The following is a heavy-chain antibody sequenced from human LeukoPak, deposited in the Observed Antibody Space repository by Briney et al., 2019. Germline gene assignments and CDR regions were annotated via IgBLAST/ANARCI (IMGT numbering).Heavy chain of an antibody. CDR3: AREPPQYSSGWFSFDY. Sequence: GGSLRLSYAASGFTFSSYEMNWVRQAPGKGLEWVSYISSSGSTIYYADSVKGRFTISRDNAKNSLYLQMNSLRAEDTAVYYCAREPPQYSSGWFSFDYWGQGTLVTVSS. CDR1: GFTFSSYE. D-gene: IGHD6-19*01. V-gene: IGHV3-48*03. CDR2: ISSSGSTI. J-gene: IGHJ4*02.